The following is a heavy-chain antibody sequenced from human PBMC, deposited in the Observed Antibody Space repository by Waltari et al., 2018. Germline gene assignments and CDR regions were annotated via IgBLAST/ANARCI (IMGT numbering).Heavy chain of an antibody. CDR2: INPNGGGT. CDR1: GYTFTNYY. D-gene: IGHD3-10*01. CDR3: ARAEKVYRGVLDY. V-gene: IGHV1-46*01. J-gene: IGHJ4*02. Sequence: QVQLVQSGAEVKKPGASVKVSCKTSGYTFTNYYLHWLRQAPGQGLEWMGIINPNGGGTTYAQKFQGRITMTRDTSKSTVYMELSSLRSNDTAVYYCARAEKVYRGVLDYWGQGTLVTVSS.